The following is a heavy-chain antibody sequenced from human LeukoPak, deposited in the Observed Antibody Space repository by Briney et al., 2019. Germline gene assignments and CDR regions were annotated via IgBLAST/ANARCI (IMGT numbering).Heavy chain of an antibody. CDR2: IYTSGST. CDR3: ARKADDSSDYYAFDI. J-gene: IGHJ3*02. V-gene: IGHV4-4*07. Sequence: SETLSLTCTVSGGSMSTYYWSWIRQPAGKGLEWIGRIYTSGSTNYNPPLKSRVTMSVDTSKNQFSLKLSSVTAADTAVYYCARKADDSSDYYAFDIWGQGTMVTVSS. CDR1: GGSMSTYY. D-gene: IGHD3-22*01.